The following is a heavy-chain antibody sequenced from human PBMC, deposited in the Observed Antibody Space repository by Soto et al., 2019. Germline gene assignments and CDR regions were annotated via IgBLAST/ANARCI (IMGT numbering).Heavy chain of an antibody. Sequence: LETLSLTCTVSGGSISSYYWSWIRQPPGKGLEWIGYIYYSGSTNYNPSLKSRVTISVDTSKNQFSLKLSSVTAADTAVYYCARKVYGGFDYWRQGTLVTVSS. J-gene: IGHJ4*02. CDR2: IYYSGST. CDR1: GGSISSYY. D-gene: IGHD4-17*01. CDR3: ARKVYGGFDY. V-gene: IGHV4-59*01.